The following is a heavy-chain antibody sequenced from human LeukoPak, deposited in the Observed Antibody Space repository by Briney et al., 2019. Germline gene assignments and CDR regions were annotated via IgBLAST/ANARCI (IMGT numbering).Heavy chain of an antibody. Sequence: PSETLSLTCTVSGGSISSYYWSWIRQPPGKGLEWIGYIYYSGSTNYSPSLKSRVTISVDTSKNQFSLKPSSVTAADTAVYYCARVGRYGYNLEYFDYWGQGTLVTVSS. D-gene: IGHD5-24*01. CDR2: IYYSGST. V-gene: IGHV4-59*01. CDR1: GGSISSYY. CDR3: ARVGRYGYNLEYFDY. J-gene: IGHJ4*02.